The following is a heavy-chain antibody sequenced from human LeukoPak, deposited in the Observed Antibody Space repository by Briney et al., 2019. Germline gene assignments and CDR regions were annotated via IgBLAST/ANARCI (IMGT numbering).Heavy chain of an antibody. CDR3: ASNYGSGSPYYYGMDV. CDR2: IDPSDSYT. CDR1: GYSFTSYW. Sequence: GESLKISCKGSGYSFTSYWISWVRQMPGKGLEWMGRIDPSDSYTYYSPSFQGHVTISADKSISTAYLQWSSLKASDTAMYYCASNYGSGSPYYYGMDVWGKGTTVTVSS. V-gene: IGHV5-10-1*01. D-gene: IGHD3-10*01. J-gene: IGHJ6*04.